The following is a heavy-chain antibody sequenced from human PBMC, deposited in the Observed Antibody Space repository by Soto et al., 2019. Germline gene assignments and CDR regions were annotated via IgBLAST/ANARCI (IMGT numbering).Heavy chain of an antibody. V-gene: IGHV3-23*01. CDR2: ISPNGPGI. Sequence: GDSLRLSYRPSGFPFKNYPMSSVRQAQVKGLEWVSAISPNGPGIYYADSVKGRFILSRDKSKNTVFLHMDSLTAEDTAVYYCAKDRDYPRDYFHYWAREP. J-gene: IGHJ4*02. CDR3: AKDRDYPRDYFHY. CDR1: GFPFKNYP. D-gene: IGHD3-10*01.